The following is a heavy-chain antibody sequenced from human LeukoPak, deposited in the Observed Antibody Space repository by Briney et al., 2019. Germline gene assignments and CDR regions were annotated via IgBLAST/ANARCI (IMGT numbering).Heavy chain of an antibody. D-gene: IGHD2-21*01. J-gene: IGHJ4*02. CDR2: ISSFSGTI. Sequence: GGPLRLSCVASGITFSIYSMNWVRQAPGKGLEGVSYISSFSGTINYADSVKARFTIYRDNSKNSLDLQMNSLRAEDAAMYFCASHSVEVLPIATFDYWGQGTLVTVSS. CDR1: GITFSIYS. V-gene: IGHV3-48*01. CDR3: ASHSVEVLPIATFDY.